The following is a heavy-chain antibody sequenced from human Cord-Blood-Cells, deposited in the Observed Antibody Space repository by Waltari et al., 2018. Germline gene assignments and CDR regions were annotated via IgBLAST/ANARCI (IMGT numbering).Heavy chain of an antibody. CDR1: GYTFTSSY. CDR3: ARQLGIRYWYFDL. Sequence: QVQLVQSGAEVKKPGASVKVSCKASGYTFTSSYMHWVRQAPGQGLEWMGIINPSGGSTSYAQKFQGRVTMTRDTSTSTVYMELSSLRSEDTAVYYCARQLGIRYWYFDLWGRGTLVTVSS. D-gene: IGHD7-27*01. J-gene: IGHJ2*01. V-gene: IGHV1-46*01. CDR2: INPSGGST.